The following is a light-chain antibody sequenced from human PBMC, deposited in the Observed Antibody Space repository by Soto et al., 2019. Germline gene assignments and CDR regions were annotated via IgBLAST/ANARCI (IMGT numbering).Light chain of an antibody. V-gene: IGLV2-14*02. CDR3: SSYTSSSTLYV. J-gene: IGLJ1*01. Sequence: QSVLTQPASVSGSPGQSITISCTGTNSDLGSYNLVSWFQQHPGKVPKLMIYEVSNRPSGVSNRFSGSKSGNTASLTISGLQAEDEADYYCSSYTSSSTLYVFGTGTKVTVL. CDR2: EVS. CDR1: NSDLGSYNL.